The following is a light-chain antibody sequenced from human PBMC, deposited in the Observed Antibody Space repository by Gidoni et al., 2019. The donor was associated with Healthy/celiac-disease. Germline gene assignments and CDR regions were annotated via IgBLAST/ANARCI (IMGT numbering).Light chain of an antibody. CDR2: AAS. CDR3: QQSYSTPIT. CDR1: QSM. J-gene: IGKJ5*01. Sequence: DIQMTQSPSSLSASVGDRVTITCRASQSMKLLIYAASSLQSGVPSRFSGSGSGTDFTLTISSLQPEDFATYYCQQSYSTPITFGQGTRLEIK. V-gene: IGKV1-39*01.